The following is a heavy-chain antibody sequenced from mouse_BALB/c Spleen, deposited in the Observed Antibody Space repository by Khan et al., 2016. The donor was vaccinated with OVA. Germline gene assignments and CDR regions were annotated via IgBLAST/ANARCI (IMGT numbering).Heavy chain of an antibody. CDR3: ARRKFMTTAEEDPWFAY. CDR1: GYSFTNYW. Sequence: QVQLQQSGAELVRPGASVKLSCKTSGYSFTNYWMHWVKQRPGQGLEWIGMIHPSDSETRLNQKFKDKATLTVDKSSGTAHMQLTSPTSEDSAVHYCARRKFMTTAEEDPWFAYWGPGTLVTVSA. CDR2: IHPSDSET. V-gene: IGHV1-74*01. J-gene: IGHJ3*01. D-gene: IGHD1-2*01.